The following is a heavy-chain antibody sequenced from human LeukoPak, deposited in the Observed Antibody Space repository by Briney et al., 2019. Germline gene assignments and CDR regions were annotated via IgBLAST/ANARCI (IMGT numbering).Heavy chain of an antibody. V-gene: IGHV3-15*01. D-gene: IGHD5-12*01. CDR3: TAESVLRGYSGYDYDY. Sequence: GGSLRLSCAASGFTFSNAWMSWVRQAPGKGLEWVGRIKSKTDGGTTDYAAPVKGRFTISRDDSKNTLYLQMSSLKTEDTAVYYCTAESVLRGYSGYDYDYWGQGTLVTVSS. CDR1: GFTFSNAW. J-gene: IGHJ4*02. CDR2: IKSKTDGGTT.